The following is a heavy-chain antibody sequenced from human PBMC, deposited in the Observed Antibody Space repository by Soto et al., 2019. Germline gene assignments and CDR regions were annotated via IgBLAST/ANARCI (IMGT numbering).Heavy chain of an antibody. Sequence: QVQLVESGGGVVQPGRSLRLSCAASGFTFSSYGMHWVRQAPGKGLEWVAVISFDGNNKYYADSVKGRFTISRDNSKNTLYLQVNSLRAEDTAVYYCAKDRRPNYCYGMDVWGQGTTVTVSS. V-gene: IGHV3-30*18. CDR3: AKDRRPNYCYGMDV. CDR1: GFTFSSYG. CDR2: ISFDGNNK. J-gene: IGHJ6*02. D-gene: IGHD6-25*01.